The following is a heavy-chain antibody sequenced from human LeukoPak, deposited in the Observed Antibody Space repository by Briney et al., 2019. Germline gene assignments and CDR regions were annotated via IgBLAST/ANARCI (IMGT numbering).Heavy chain of an antibody. D-gene: IGHD2-15*01. CDR1: GYSFASSW. Sequence: GESLKISCKGSGYSFASSWIGWVRQMPGKGLEWMGIIYHGDSDTRYSPSFQGQVANSADKSISTAYLHWSSLKASDTAMYYCARRCSGGSCFNCYGMDVWGQGTTVTVS. CDR3: ARRCSGGSCFNCYGMDV. J-gene: IGHJ6*02. CDR2: IYHGDSDT. V-gene: IGHV5-51*01.